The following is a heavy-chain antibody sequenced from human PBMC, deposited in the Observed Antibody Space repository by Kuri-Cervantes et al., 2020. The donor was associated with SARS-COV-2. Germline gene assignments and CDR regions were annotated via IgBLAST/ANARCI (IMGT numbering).Heavy chain of an antibody. Sequence: ESLKISCAASGFTFSSYWMSCVRQAPGKGLEWNGEINHSVSTNYNPSLKSRVTISVDTSKNQFSLKLSSVTAADTAVYYCARDTPIKGFGGYDYGADWFDPWGQGALVTVSS. J-gene: IGHJ5*02. CDR3: ARDTPIKGFGGYDYGADWFDP. CDR2: INHSVST. CDR1: GFTFSSYW. D-gene: IGHD5-12*01. V-gene: IGHV4-34*01.